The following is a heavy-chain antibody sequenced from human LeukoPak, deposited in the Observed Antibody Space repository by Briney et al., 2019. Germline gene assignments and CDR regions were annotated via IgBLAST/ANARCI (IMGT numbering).Heavy chain of an antibody. Sequence: SETLSLTCTVSGGSISSYYWSWIRQPPGKGLEWIGYIYYSGSTNYNPSLKSRVTISVDTSKNQFSLKLSSVTVADTAVYYCARGRTYYYDSSGYYYVDYWGQGTLVTVSS. CDR1: GGSISSYY. D-gene: IGHD3-22*01. J-gene: IGHJ4*02. V-gene: IGHV4-59*01. CDR2: IYYSGST. CDR3: ARGRTYYYDSSGYYYVDY.